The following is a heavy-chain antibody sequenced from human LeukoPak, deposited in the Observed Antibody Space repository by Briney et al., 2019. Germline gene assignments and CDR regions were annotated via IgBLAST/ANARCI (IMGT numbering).Heavy chain of an antibody. Sequence: GGSLLLSCAASGFTFSDYYMSWIRQAPGKGVEWLSYITISGGYTNSADSVKGRFTISRANAKNSLYLQLNSLGAEDTAVYYCARCGTPNNYYYYGLDVWGQGTTVTVSS. D-gene: IGHD1-26*01. V-gene: IGHV3-11*03. CDR1: GFTFSDYY. CDR2: ITISGGYT. CDR3: ARCGTPNNYYYYGLDV. J-gene: IGHJ6*02.